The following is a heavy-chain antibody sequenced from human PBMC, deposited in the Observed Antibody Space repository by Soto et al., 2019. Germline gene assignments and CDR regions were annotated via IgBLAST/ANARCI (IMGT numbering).Heavy chain of an antibody. J-gene: IGHJ4*02. CDR2: SIPVFGTA. CDR1: GGTFSSYA. D-gene: IGHD1-26*01. V-gene: IGHV1-69*01. CDR3: AYRAGATNY. Sequence: QVQLVQSGAEVKKPGSSVKVSCKASGGTFSSYAISWVRQAPGQGREWMGGSIPVFGTANYAQKFQGRVKITADEYTSTAYMELSGLRSGDTAVYYCAYRAGATNYWGQGTLVTVSS.